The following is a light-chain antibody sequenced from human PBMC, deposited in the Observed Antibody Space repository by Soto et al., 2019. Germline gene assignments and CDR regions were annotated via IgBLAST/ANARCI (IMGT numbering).Light chain of an antibody. CDR2: GTS. CDR1: QNIRSNY. Sequence: EIVLTQSPGTLSVSPGERATLSCRASQNIRSNYLAWYQQKPGQAPSLLIYGTSSRATGIPDRFSGSGSGTDFTITSSRPEPEDSAIYYCQQYVSWTFGQGTKVEIK. J-gene: IGKJ1*01. V-gene: IGKV3-20*01. CDR3: QQYVSWT.